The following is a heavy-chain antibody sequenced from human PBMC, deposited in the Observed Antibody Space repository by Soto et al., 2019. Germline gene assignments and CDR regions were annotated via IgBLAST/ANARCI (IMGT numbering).Heavy chain of an antibody. D-gene: IGHD4-17*01. CDR2: IYTGGST. CDR3: ARDYGGSGRFDY. J-gene: IGHJ4*02. Sequence: EVQLVESGGGLVQPGGSLRLSCAASGFTVSSNYMSWVRQAPGKGLEWVSVIYTGGSTYYADSVKGRFTISRDNSKNTLYFQMNSLRAEDTAVYYCARDYGGSGRFDYWGQGTLVTVSS. V-gene: IGHV3-66*01. CDR1: GFTVSSNY.